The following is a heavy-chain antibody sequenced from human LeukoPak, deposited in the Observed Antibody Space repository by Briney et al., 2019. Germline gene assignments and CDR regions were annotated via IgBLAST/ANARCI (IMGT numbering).Heavy chain of an antibody. CDR2: ISSSSGYI. J-gene: IGHJ4*02. CDR1: GFTFSSYS. CDR3: ARDVVFDY. V-gene: IGHV3-21*01. Sequence: GGSLRLSCASSGFTFSSYSMNWVRQAPGKGLEWVSSISSSSGYIYYADSVKGRFTISRDNAKNSLYLQMNSLRAEDTAVYYCARDVVFDYWGQGTLVSVSS. D-gene: IGHD2-21*01.